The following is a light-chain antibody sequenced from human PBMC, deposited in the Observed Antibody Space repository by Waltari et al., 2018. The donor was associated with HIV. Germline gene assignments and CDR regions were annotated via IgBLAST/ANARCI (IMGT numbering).Light chain of an antibody. J-gene: IGKJ2*01. CDR1: QSINGY. V-gene: IGKV1-39*01. CDR3: QQSYSTPQT. Sequence: DIQMTQSPSSLSASVGDRVTITCRTSQSINGYLNWYRQQPGEAPKLLIYATSILQSGVPSRFSGSGSGTDFTLTISSLQPADVATYYCQQSYSTPQTFGQGTKLEI. CDR2: ATS.